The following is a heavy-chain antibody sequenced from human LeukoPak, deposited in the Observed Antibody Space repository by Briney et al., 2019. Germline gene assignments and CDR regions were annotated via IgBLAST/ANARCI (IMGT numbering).Heavy chain of an antibody. CDR1: GFTFTNYA. Sequence: ASVKVSCKASGFTFTNYAIDWMRQAPTQRLEWMGWINKDNGDTKYSPKFQGRVTITRDTSASTSYMELSSLRSEDTAIYYCARDLLGDPSAYFDYWGQGTLVTVSS. V-gene: IGHV1-3*04. D-gene: IGHD3-10*01. J-gene: IGHJ4*02. CDR3: ARDLLGDPSAYFDY. CDR2: INKDNGDT.